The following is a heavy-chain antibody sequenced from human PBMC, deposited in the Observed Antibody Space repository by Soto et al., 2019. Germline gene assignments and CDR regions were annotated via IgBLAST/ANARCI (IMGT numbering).Heavy chain of an antibody. D-gene: IGHD3-22*01. CDR2: IYHSGST. J-gene: IGHJ3*02. CDR3: ARATYYYDRYDAFDI. V-gene: IGHV4-30-2*01. CDR1: GGSISSGDYA. Sequence: SETLSLTCAVSGGSISSGDYAWSWIRQPPGKGLEWIGYIYHSGSTYYDPSLKSRVTISIDRSKNQFSLKLSSVTAADTAVYYCARATYYYDRYDAFDIWGQGTMVTVSS.